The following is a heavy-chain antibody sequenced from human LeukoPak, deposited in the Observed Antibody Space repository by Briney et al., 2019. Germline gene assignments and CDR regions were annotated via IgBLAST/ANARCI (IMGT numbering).Heavy chain of an antibody. Sequence: GESLKISCKGSGYSFTSYWIGWVRQVPGKGLEWMGIIYPGDSESRYSPSFQGQVTISADKSISTAYLQWSSLKASDSAMYYCARRDSSGYYFRFDYWGRGTLVTVSS. D-gene: IGHD3-22*01. J-gene: IGHJ4*02. CDR1: GYSFTSYW. CDR2: IYPGDSES. CDR3: ARRDSSGYYFRFDY. V-gene: IGHV5-51*01.